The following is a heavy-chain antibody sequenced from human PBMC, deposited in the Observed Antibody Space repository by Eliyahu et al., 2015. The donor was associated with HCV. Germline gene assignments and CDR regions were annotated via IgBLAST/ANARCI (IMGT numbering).Heavy chain of an antibody. V-gene: IGHV4-38-2*01. Sequence: QVQLQESGPGLVKPSETLSLTCAVSGYSISSGYYWGWIRQPPGKGLEWIGSIYHSGSTYYNPSLKSRVTISVDTSKNQFSLKLSSVTAADTAVYYCTFGERYGIDAFDIWGQGTMVTVSS. D-gene: IGHD3-16*01. J-gene: IGHJ3*02. CDR2: IYHSGST. CDR3: TFGERYGIDAFDI. CDR1: GYSISSGYY.